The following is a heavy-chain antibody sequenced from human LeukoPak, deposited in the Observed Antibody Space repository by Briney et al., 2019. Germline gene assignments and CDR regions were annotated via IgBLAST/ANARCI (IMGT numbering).Heavy chain of an antibody. Sequence: SVKVSCKASGGTFSSYAISWVRQAPGQGLEWMGGIIPIFGTANYTQKFQGRVTITAHESTSTAYMERSSLRSEDTAVYYCARSGDTASWGYYYYYYMDVWGKGTTVTVSS. D-gene: IGHD5-18*01. J-gene: IGHJ6*03. CDR3: ARSGDTASWGYYYYYYMDV. V-gene: IGHV1-69*13. CDR2: IIPIFGTA. CDR1: GGTFSSYA.